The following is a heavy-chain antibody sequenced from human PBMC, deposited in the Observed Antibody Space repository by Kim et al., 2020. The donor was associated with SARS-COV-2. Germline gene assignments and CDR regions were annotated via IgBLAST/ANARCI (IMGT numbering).Heavy chain of an antibody. D-gene: IGHD6-13*01. CDR3: ARRLAAAGVDY. CDR2: IWYDGSNK. J-gene: IGHJ4*02. Sequence: GGSLRLSCAASGFTFSSYGMHWVRQAPGKGLEWVAVIWYDGSNKYYADSVKGRFTISRDNSKNTLYLQMNSLRAEDTAVYYCARRLAAAGVDYWGQGTLVTVSS. V-gene: IGHV3-33*01. CDR1: GFTFSSYG.